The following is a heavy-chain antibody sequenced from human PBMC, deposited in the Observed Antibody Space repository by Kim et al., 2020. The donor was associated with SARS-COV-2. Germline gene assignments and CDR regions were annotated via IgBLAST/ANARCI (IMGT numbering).Heavy chain of an antibody. J-gene: IGHJ4*02. D-gene: IGHD6-13*01. CDR1: GFTFSSYW. V-gene: IGHV3-74*01. CDR2: INSDGSST. CDR3: ARDPGSSSWPGGSGY. Sequence: GGSLRLSCAASGFTFSSYWMHWVRQAPGKGLVWVSRINSDGSSTSYADSVKGRFTISRDNAKNTLYLQMNSLRAEDTAVYYCARDPGSSSWPGGSGYWGQGTLVTVSS.